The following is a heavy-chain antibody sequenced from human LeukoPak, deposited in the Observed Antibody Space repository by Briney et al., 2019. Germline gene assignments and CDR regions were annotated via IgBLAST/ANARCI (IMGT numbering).Heavy chain of an antibody. CDR2: IFPSGGEI. CDR1: GITFSSYS. D-gene: IGHD2-8*02. J-gene: IGHJ4*02. Sequence: NTGGSLRLSCVGSGITFSSYSMNWVRQAPGKGLEWVSSIFPSGGEIHYADSVRGRFTISRDNSKSTLSLQMNSLRAEDTAIYYCATYRQVLLPFESWGQGTLVTVSS. V-gene: IGHV3-21*04. CDR3: ATYRQVLLPFES.